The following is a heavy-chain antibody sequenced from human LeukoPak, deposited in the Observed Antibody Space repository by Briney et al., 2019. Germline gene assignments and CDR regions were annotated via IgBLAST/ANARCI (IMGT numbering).Heavy chain of an antibody. V-gene: IGHV1-2*02. D-gene: IGHD6-19*01. CDR2: INTYSGVT. CDR3: AREDESGWRRFDY. Sequence: ASVKVSCKASGDTFSGYFIHWVRQAPGQGLEWMGNINTYSGVTNYAQRFQGRVTMTRDTSIATAYMELSSLRSDETAVHYCAREDESGWRRFDYWGQGTLVTVSS. CDR1: GDTFSGYF. J-gene: IGHJ4*02.